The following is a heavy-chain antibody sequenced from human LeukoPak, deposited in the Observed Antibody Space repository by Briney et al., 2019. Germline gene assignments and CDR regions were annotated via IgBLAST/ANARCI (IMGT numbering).Heavy chain of an antibody. V-gene: IGHV1-2*02. CDR3: GRNRLGKALDI. D-gene: IGHD7-27*01. CDR2: INPNSGAT. Sequence: ASVKVYCKPYGYTFTDYYIHWVRQAPGQGLEWMGWINPNSGATNYAQNFQGRLTLTRDTSISTAYMELNRLRSDDTAIFYCGRNRLGKALDIWGQGTMVTASS. J-gene: IGHJ3*02. CDR1: GYTFTDYY.